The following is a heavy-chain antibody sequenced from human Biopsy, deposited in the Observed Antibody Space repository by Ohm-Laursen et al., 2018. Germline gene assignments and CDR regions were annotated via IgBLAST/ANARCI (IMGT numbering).Heavy chain of an antibody. D-gene: IGHD3-10*01. CDR3: ARGYSRRVSIFEASIYWFDT. J-gene: IGHJ5*02. CDR1: GGSISNNNYY. CDR2: ISYTGYT. Sequence: SQTLSLTCPVSGGSISNNNYYWGWIRQPPGKGLEWIGHISYTGYTSYNASLKSRVTISVDTSRNHSSLRLSSLTAADTAVYFCARGYSRRVSIFEASIYWFDTWGQGTLVTVSS. V-gene: IGHV4-61*03.